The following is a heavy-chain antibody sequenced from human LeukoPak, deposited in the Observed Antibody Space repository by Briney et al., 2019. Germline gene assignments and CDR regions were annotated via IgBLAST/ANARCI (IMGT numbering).Heavy chain of an antibody. J-gene: IGHJ5*02. CDR1: GYTFTGYY. D-gene: IGHD3-10*01. CDR2: INPNSGGT. Sequence: ASVKVSCKASGYTFTGYYMHWVRQAPGQGLEWMGWINPNSGGTNYAQKFQGRVTMTRDTSISTAYMELSRLRSDDTAVYYCARRSRYYYGSGSSTFDPWGQGTLVTVSS. V-gene: IGHV1-2*02. CDR3: ARRSRYYYGSGSSTFDP.